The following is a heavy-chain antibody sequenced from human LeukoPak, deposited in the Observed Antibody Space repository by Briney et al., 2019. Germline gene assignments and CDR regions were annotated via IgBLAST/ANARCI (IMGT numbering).Heavy chain of an antibody. V-gene: IGHV4-31*03. CDR2: IYYSGII. J-gene: IGHJ4*02. CDR3: ASAAAGSGGNYFDY. Sequence: SQTPSLTSTVSGGSISSGGYYWGSARQHPGKGLDWHGYIYYSGIIYSNPSLKSRVTISVDTSKNQFSLKLSSVTAADTAVYYCASAAAGSGGNYFDYWGQGNLVTVSS. D-gene: IGHD6-13*01. CDR1: GGSISSGGYY.